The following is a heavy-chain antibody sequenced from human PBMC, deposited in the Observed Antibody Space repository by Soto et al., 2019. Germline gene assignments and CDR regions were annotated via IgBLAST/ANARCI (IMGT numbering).Heavy chain of an antibody. CDR1: GVTFSSYA. Sequence: SVKVSCKASGVTFSSYAISWVRQAPGQGLEWMGGIIPIFGTANYAQKFQGRVTITADKSTSTAYMELSSLRSEDTAVYYCARDEVRGVISYYYYGMDVWGKGTTVTVSS. CDR3: ARDEVRGVISYYYYGMDV. J-gene: IGHJ6*04. V-gene: IGHV1-69*06. CDR2: IIPIFGTA. D-gene: IGHD3-10*01.